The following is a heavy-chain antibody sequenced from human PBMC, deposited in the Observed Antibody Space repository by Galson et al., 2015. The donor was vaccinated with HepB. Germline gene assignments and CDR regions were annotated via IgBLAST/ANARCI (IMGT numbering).Heavy chain of an antibody. CDR1: GFTFSSYW. CDR2: IKLDGSEK. CDR3: ARDIYGDYVGSRGFDY. V-gene: IGHV3-7*03. Sequence: SLRLSCAASGFTFSSYWMTWVRQAPGKGLEWVANIKLDGSEKYYVDSVKGRFTISRDNGKNSLYLQMNSLRAEDTAVYYCARDIYGDYVGSRGFDYWGQGTLVTVSS. D-gene: IGHD4-17*01. J-gene: IGHJ4*02.